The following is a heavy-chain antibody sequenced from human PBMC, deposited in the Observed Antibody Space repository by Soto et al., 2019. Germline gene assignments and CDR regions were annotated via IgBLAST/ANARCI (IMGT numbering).Heavy chain of an antibody. J-gene: IGHJ5*01. Sequence: EVQLVESGGGLVQPGGSLRLSCAASGFTFFAYWIHWVRQVPGTGLVWVSRINSDGSHTSYADSVRGRFTISRDNSKNTVYLQMNSLTAEDPAVYYCAKECDYGDYAGENWFDSWGPGSLVTVSS. CDR2: INSDGSHT. CDR3: AKECDYGDYAGENWFDS. V-gene: IGHV3-74*01. D-gene: IGHD4-17*01. CDR1: GFTFFAYW.